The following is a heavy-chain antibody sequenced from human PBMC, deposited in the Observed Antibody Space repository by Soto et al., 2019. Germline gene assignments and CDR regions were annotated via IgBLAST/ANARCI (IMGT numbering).Heavy chain of an antibody. CDR1: GFTFSTYA. Sequence: EVHVLESGGGLVQPGGSLRLSCAASGFTFSTYAMSLVRQAPGKGLEWVSAISGSGASTYYANSVKGRFTISRDNSKNTLYLQMTSLRAEDTALYYCAKSYDFWSGYYYGMDVWGQVTTVTVSS. J-gene: IGHJ6*02. CDR2: ISGSGAST. D-gene: IGHD3-3*01. V-gene: IGHV3-23*01. CDR3: AKSYDFWSGYYYGMDV.